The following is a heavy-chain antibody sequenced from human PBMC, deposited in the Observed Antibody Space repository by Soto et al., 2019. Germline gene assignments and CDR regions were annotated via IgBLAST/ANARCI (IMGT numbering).Heavy chain of an antibody. CDR2: IYYSGST. CDR1: GGSSVGFD. CDR3: ARRAVAGNGEDY. Sequence: LETIPLPSSVYGGSSVGFDWSWIRQPPGKGLEWIGYIYYSGSTNYNPSLKSRVTISVDTSKNQFSLKLSSVTATDTAVYYCARRAVAGNGEDYWGQGTLVTVSS. V-gene: IGHV4-59*08. J-gene: IGHJ4*02. D-gene: IGHD6-19*01.